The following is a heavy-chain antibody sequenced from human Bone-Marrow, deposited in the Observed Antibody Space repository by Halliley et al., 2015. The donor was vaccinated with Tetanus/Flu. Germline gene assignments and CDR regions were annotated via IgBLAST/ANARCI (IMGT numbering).Heavy chain of an antibody. J-gene: IGHJ6*02. CDR2: IFYDGST. Sequence: YIFYDGSTHYNPSLRSRVTMSVDRSRNQFSLHLSSVTAADTAVYYCSRMRDSGHQSFYYYGMDVWGQGTTVTVSS. V-gene: IGHV4-31*02. CDR3: SRMRDSGHQSFYYYGMDV. D-gene: IGHD5-12*01.